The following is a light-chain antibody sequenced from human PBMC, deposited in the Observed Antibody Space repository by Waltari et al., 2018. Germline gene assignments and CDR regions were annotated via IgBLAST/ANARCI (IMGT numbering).Light chain of an antibody. CDR3: QQSYSTPWT. CDR1: HSISSY. CDR2: AAS. J-gene: IGKJ1*01. V-gene: IGKV1-39*01. Sequence: DIQMTQSPSPLSPSVGDRVTITCRASHSISSYLKWYQQKPGKAPKLRIYAASSLQSGVPSRFSGSGSRTDFTLTISSLQPEDFATCYCQQSYSTPWTCGQGTKVEIK.